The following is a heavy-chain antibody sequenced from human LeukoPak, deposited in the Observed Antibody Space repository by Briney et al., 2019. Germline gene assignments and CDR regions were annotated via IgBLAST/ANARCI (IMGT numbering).Heavy chain of an antibody. Sequence: GASVKVSCKASGGTFSSYAISWVRQAPGQGLEWMGGIIPIFGTANYAQKFQGRVTITTDESTSTAYMELSSLRSEDTAVYYCARDPCGPLGYCSSTSFDYWGQGTLVTVSS. CDR2: IIPIFGTA. V-gene: IGHV1-69*05. D-gene: IGHD2-2*01. CDR3: ARDPCGPLGYCSSTSFDY. CDR1: GGTFSSYA. J-gene: IGHJ4*02.